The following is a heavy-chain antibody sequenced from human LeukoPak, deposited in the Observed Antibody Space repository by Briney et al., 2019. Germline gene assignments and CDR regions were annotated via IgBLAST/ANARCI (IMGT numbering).Heavy chain of an antibody. Sequence: SGGSLRLSCAASGFTFSSYWMSWVRQAPGKGLEWVANINQDGSETFYVDAVEGRFTISRDNAKNSLFLQMNSPRGEDTAVYYCARNKAKSTTTLGYWGQGTLVIVSS. D-gene: IGHD4-11*01. J-gene: IGHJ4*02. V-gene: IGHV3-7*01. CDR2: INQDGSET. CDR1: GFTFSSYW. CDR3: ARNKAKSTTTLGY.